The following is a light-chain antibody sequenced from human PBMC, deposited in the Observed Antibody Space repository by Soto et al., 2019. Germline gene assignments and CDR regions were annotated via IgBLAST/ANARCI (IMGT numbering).Light chain of an antibody. Sequence: QSALTQPPSVSAAPGQEVTISCSGSSTNIGSNSVSWYQHLPGTAPKLVVYDNTKRPSGIPGRFSGAKSDTSATLGITGLRTGDEADYYCGTWDSSLSVVVFGGGTKVTVL. J-gene: IGLJ2*01. V-gene: IGLV1-51*01. CDR3: GTWDSSLSVVV. CDR1: STNIGSNS. CDR2: DNT.